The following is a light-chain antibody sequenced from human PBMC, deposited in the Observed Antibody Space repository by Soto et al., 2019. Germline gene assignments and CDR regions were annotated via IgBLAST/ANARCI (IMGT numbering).Light chain of an antibody. CDR1: QSISSW. CDR2: KAS. V-gene: IGKV1-5*03. CDR3: QQYQSYWT. J-gene: IGKJ1*01. Sequence: DIQITHSPSTLSASVGYIVTITFRASQSISSWLAWYQQKPGKAPKLLIYKASDLKRGVPSRFSGSGSGTEFTLTISGLQPDDFATYYCQQYQSYWTFGQGTKV.